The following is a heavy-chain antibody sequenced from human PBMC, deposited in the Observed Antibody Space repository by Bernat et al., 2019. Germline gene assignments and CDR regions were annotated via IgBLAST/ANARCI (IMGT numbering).Heavy chain of an antibody. CDR3: STGGYYMDY. Sequence: EVHLVESGGGLVKPGGSLRLSCAGSGFTFSNAWMNWVRQAPGKGLEWVGRIKSKPNGGTTDYAAPVSGRFTISRDDSKSTVYLQMNSVKTEDTAVYYCSTGGYYMDYWGQGTLVTVSS. CDR1: GFTFSNAW. V-gene: IGHV3-15*07. D-gene: IGHD6-25*01. J-gene: IGHJ4*02. CDR2: IKSKPNGGTT.